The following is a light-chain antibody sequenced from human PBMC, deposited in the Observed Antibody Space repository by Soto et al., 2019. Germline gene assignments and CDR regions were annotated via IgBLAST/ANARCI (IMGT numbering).Light chain of an antibody. J-gene: IGKJ4*01. CDR3: QHYGSLVLT. V-gene: IGKV3-20*01. Sequence: EIVLTQSPGTLYLSPGERATLSCRASQSVSSSYLARYQQKPGQAPRLLIYGASSRTTDIPDRFSGSESGTDFALTISRLEPEDFAVYYCQHYGSLVLTFGGGTKVEIK. CDR2: GAS. CDR1: QSVSSSY.